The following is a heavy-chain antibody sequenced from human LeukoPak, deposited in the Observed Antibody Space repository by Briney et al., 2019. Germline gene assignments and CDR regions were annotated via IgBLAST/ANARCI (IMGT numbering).Heavy chain of an antibody. D-gene: IGHD5-24*01. CDR1: GGTFSSYA. CDR3: ARVGEMATNIGWFDP. Sequence: GSSVKVSCKASGGTFSSYAISWVRQAPGQGLEWMGGIIPIFGTANYAQKFQGRVTITADESTNTAYMELSSVTAADTAVYYCARVGEMATNIGWFDPWGQGTLVTVSS. CDR2: IIPIFGTA. V-gene: IGHV1-69*01. J-gene: IGHJ5*02.